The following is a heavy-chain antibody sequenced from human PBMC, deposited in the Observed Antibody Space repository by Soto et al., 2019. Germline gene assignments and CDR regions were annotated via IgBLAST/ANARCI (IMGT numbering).Heavy chain of an antibody. J-gene: IGHJ4*02. V-gene: IGHV3-74*01. D-gene: IGHD1-26*01. CDR2: INGDGSTT. CDR3: GRGSGPRGRPY. CDR1: GFIFNNYW. Sequence: PGGSLRLSCAASGFIFNNYWMHWVRQAPGEGLVWVACINGDGSTTTYVGSAKGRFTISXXXXXXTXFXQXNXLRVXDTAVYYCGRGSGPRGRPYWGQGILVTVSS.